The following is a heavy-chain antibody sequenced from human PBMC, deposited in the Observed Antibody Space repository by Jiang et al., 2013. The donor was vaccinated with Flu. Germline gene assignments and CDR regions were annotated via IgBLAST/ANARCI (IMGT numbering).Heavy chain of an antibody. CDR1: GYSISSGYY. CDR3: VRAPHRRYFEWSDHDY. D-gene: IGHD3-9*01. J-gene: IGHJ4*02. CDR2: MYHSGST. Sequence: LLKPSETLSLTCTVSGYSISSGYYWGWLRQPPGKGLEWIANMYHSGSTYYNPSLKSRVTISVDKSKNEFSLKLSSVTAADTAFYYCVRAPHRRYFEWSDHDYWGQGILVIVSS. V-gene: IGHV4-38-2*02.